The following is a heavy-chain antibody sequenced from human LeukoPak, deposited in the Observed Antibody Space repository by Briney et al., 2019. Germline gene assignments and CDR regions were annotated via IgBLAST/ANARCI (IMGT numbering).Heavy chain of an antibody. V-gene: IGHV1-18*01. Sequence: ASVKVSCKASGYTFTSYGISWVRQAPGQGLEWMGWISAYNGNTNYAQKLQGRVTMTTDTSTSTDYMELRSLRSDDTAVYYCARYYGGNSQWVFDYWGQGTLVTVSS. D-gene: IGHD4-23*01. CDR3: ARYYGGNSQWVFDY. CDR1: GYTFTSYG. J-gene: IGHJ4*02. CDR2: ISAYNGNT.